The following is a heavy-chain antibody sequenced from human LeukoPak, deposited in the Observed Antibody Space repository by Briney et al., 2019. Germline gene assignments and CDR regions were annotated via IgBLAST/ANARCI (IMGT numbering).Heavy chain of an antibody. V-gene: IGHV3-9*01. CDR2: ISWNSGSI. D-gene: IGHD1-26*01. CDR1: GFTFDDYA. Sequence: PGRSLRLSCAATGFTFDDYAMHWVRQAPGKGLEWVSGISWNSGSIGYADSVKGRFTISRDNAKNSLYLQMNSLRAEDTAVYYCARDGRGSSGAFDIWGQGTMVTVSS. CDR3: ARDGRGSSGAFDI. J-gene: IGHJ3*02.